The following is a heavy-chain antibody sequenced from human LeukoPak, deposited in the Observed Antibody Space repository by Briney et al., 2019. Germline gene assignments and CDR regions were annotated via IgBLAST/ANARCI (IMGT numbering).Heavy chain of an antibody. D-gene: IGHD6-19*01. J-gene: IGHJ4*02. CDR1: GFTFSSYA. CDR2: ISYDGSNK. V-gene: IGHV3-30-3*01. Sequence: GRSLRLSCVASGFTFSSYAMHWVRQSPGKGLEWVALISYDGSNKYYADSVKGRFTISRDNSKNTLYLQMNSLRAEETAVYYCARGGVYSSGSYYLYYFDYWGRGTLVTVSS. CDR3: ARGGVYSSGSYYLYYFDY.